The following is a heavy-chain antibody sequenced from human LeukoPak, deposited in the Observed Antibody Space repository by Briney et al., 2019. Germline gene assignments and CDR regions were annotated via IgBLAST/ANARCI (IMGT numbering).Heavy chain of an antibody. CDR2: IKQDGSEK. D-gene: IGHD4-17*01. Sequence: PGGSLRLSCAASGFTFSSYWMSWVRQAPGKGLEWVANIKQDGSEKYYVDSVKGRFTISRDNAKNSLYLQMNSLRAEDTAVYYCARDETTVTPVYYYYYGMDVWGQGTTVTVSS. CDR1: GFTFSSYW. CDR3: ARDETTVTPVYYYYYGMDV. J-gene: IGHJ6*02. V-gene: IGHV3-7*01.